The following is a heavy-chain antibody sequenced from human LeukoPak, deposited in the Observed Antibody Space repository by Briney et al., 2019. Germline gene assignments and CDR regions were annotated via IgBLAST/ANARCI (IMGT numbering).Heavy chain of an antibody. CDR2: IYYSGST. V-gene: IGHV4-59*01. CDR1: GGSISSYY. J-gene: IGHJ4*02. Sequence: PSETLSLTCTVSGGSISSYYWSWVRQPPGKGLEWIGYIYYSGSTNYNPSLKSRVTISVDTSKNQLSLKLSSVTAADTAVYYCARERGSSFFDYWGQGTLVTVSS. CDR3: ARERGSSFFDY. D-gene: IGHD6-13*01.